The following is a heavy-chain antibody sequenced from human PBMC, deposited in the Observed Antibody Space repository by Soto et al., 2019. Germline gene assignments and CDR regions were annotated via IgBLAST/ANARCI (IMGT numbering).Heavy chain of an antibody. CDR3: TSPYYYDSSGYYFFDY. V-gene: IGHV3-73*02. CDR1: GFTFSGSA. Sequence: EVQLVESGGGLVQPGGSLKLSCAASGFTFSGSAMHWVRQASGKGLEWVGRIRSKANSYATAYAASVKGRFTISRDDSKNTAYLQMNSLKTEDTAVYYCTSPYYYDSSGYYFFDYWGQGTLVTVSS. CDR2: IRSKANSYAT. D-gene: IGHD3-22*01. J-gene: IGHJ4*02.